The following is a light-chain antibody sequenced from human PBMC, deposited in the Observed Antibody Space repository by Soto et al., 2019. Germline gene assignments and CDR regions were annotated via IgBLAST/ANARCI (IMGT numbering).Light chain of an antibody. CDR2: DAS. Sequence: EIVLTQSPATLSLSPGERATLSCRASQSVTTYLAWYQQKPGQAPRLLIYDASSRATCIPARFSGSGSGTDFTLTISSSEHEDFAFYYCLQRSNWPPLLAFGGGTKGEI. CDR1: QSVTTY. J-gene: IGKJ4*01. CDR3: LQRSNWPPLLA. V-gene: IGKV3-11*01.